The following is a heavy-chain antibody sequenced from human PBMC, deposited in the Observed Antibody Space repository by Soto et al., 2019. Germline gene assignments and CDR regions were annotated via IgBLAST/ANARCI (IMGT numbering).Heavy chain of an antibody. CDR1: GATLNTFINYG. CDR2: IIPVFGTA. J-gene: IGHJ4*02. CDR3: ARDFRMVVVAPGY. Sequence: SVKVSCKASGATLNTFINYGITWVRQAPGQGLEWMGGIIPVFGTAHYAQKFQGRVTISADESTRTAYMELTSLRSEDTAVYYCARDFRMVVVAPGYWGQGTLVTVSS. D-gene: IGHD3-22*01. V-gene: IGHV1-69*13.